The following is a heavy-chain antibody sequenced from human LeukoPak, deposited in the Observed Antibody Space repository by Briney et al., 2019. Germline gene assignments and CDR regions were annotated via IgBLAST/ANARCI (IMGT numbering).Heavy chain of an antibody. CDR2: ISYDGSNK. D-gene: IGHD6-13*01. CDR3: ARDSGYSSSSLDY. CDR1: GLTFSSYA. V-gene: IGHV3-30*04. Sequence: GRSLRLSCAASGLTFSSYAMHWVRQAPGKGLERVAVISYDGSNKYYADSVKGRFTISRDNSKNTLYLQMNSLRAEDTAVYNCARDSGYSSSSLDYWGQGTLVTVSS. J-gene: IGHJ4*02.